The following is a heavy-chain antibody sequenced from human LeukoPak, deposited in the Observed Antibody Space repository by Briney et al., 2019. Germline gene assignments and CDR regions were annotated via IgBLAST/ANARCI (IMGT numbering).Heavy chain of an antibody. CDR2: IYHSGST. CDR1: GGSISSGGYS. V-gene: IGHV4-30-2*01. J-gene: IGHJ4*02. D-gene: IGHD3-22*01. CDR3: ARGITMITWDVDYFDY. Sequence: PSETLSLTCAVSGGSISSGGYSWSWIWQPPGKGLEWIGYIYHSGSTYYNPSLKSRVTISVDRSKNQFSLKLSSVTAADTAVYYCARGITMITWDVDYFDYWGQGTLVTVSS.